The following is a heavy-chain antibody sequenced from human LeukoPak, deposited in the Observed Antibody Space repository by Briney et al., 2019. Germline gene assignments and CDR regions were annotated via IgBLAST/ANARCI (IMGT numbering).Heavy chain of an antibody. CDR1: GGSISSYY. CDR3: ATAYDYGDYLFDF. D-gene: IGHD4-17*01. Sequence: SETLSLTCTVSGGSISSYYWSWIRQPPGKGLEWIGYIYYSGSTNYNPSLKSRVTISVDTSKNQFSLKLSSVTAADTAVYYCATAYDYGDYLFDFWGRGTLVTVSS. CDR2: IYYSGST. V-gene: IGHV4-59*01. J-gene: IGHJ2*01.